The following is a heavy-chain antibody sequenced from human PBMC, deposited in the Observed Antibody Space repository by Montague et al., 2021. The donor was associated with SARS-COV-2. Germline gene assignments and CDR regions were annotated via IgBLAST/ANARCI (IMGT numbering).Heavy chain of an antibody. CDR1: GFTFGSYA. CDR3: ARPYSGSYLGWFDP. Sequence: SLRLSCAASGFTFGSYAMHWVRQAPGKGLEWVAVISYDGSNKYYADSVKGRFTISRDNSKNTLYLQMNSLRAEDTAVYYCARPYSGSYLGWFDPWGQGTLVTVSS. J-gene: IGHJ5*02. D-gene: IGHD1-26*01. CDR2: ISYDGSNK. V-gene: IGHV3-30*04.